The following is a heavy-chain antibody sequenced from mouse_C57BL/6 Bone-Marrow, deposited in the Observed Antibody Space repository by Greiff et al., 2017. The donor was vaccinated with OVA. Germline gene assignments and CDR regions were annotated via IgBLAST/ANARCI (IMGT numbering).Heavy chain of an antibody. Sequence: EVHLVESGPGMVKPSQSLSLTCTVTGYSLTSGYDWHWIRHFPGNKLECMGYISYSGSTNYNPSLKSRISITHDTSKNHIFLKLDSVTTEDTATYYCARGAVLTTVVAPHYDYWGQGTTLTVSS. J-gene: IGHJ2*01. V-gene: IGHV3-1*01. CDR1: GYSLTSGYD. CDR2: ISYSGST. CDR3: ARGAVLTTVVAPHYDY. D-gene: IGHD1-1*01.